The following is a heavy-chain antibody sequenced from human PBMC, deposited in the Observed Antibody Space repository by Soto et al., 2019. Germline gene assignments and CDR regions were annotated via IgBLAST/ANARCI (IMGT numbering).Heavy chain of an antibody. V-gene: IGHV4-34*01. D-gene: IGHD3-16*01. Sequence: PSETLSLTCAVYGGSFSGYYSSWIRQPPGKGLEWIGEINHSGSTNYNPSLKSRVTISVDTSKNQFSLKLSSVTAADTAVYYCARIYAFYYYYMDVWGKGTTVTVSS. CDR3: ARIYAFYYYYMDV. CDR2: INHSGST. J-gene: IGHJ6*03. CDR1: GGSFSGYY.